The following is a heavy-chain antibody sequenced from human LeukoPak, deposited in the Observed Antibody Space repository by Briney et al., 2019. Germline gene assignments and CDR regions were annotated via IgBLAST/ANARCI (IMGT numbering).Heavy chain of an antibody. Sequence: ASVKVSSKASGYTFTGYYMHWLRQPPGQGLEWMGIINPSGGSTTYAQKFHGRVTMTRDTSTSTVYMELSNLRSEDTAVYYCARGRLWEVLDAFDMWGQGTMVTVSS. CDR1: GYTFTGYY. V-gene: IGHV1-46*03. J-gene: IGHJ3*02. CDR3: ARGRLWEVLDAFDM. D-gene: IGHD1-26*01. CDR2: INPSGGST.